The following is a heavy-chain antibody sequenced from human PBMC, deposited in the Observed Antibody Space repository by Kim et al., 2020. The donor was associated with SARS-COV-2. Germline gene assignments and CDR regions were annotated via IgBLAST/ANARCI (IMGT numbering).Heavy chain of an antibody. D-gene: IGHD6-13*01. V-gene: IGHV1-69*13. J-gene: IGHJ6*01. CDR2: IIPIFGTA. CDR3: ARGRLAAAGTRTLYYYYGMDV. Sequence: SVKVSCKASGGTFSSYAISWVRQAPGQGLEWMGGIIPIFGTANYAQKFQGRVTITADESTSTAYMELSSLRSEDTAVYYCARGRLAAAGTRTLYYYYGMDVWGRGTTVTLSS. CDR1: GGTFSSYA.